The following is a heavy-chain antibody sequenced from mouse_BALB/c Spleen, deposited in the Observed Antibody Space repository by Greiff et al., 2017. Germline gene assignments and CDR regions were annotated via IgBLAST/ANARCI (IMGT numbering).Heavy chain of an antibody. V-gene: IGHV2-4-1*01. J-gene: IGHJ3*01. Sequence: VKLLESGPGLVQPSQSLSITCTASGFSLTSYGVHWVRQSPGKGLEWLGVIWSGGSTDYNAAFISRLSISKDNSKSQVFFKMNSLQADDTAIYYCARTLYGNYAYWGQGTLVTVSA. D-gene: IGHD2-1*01. CDR1: GFSLTSYG. CDR3: ARTLYGNYAY. CDR2: IWSGGST.